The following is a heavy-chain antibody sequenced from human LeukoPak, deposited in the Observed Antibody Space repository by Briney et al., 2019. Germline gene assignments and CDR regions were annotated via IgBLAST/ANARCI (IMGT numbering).Heavy chain of an antibody. J-gene: IGHJ4*02. CDR2: ISAYTGDT. CDR1: GYTFSSYG. D-gene: IGHD6-13*01. Sequence: GASVKVSCMASGYTFSSYGVNWVRQAPGQGLEWMGWISAYTGDTNYPQKFQGRVTMTRDTSISTAYMELSRLRSDDTAVYYCARSSRDSSWSEDWGQGTLVTVSS. V-gene: IGHV1-18*01. CDR3: ARSSRDSSWSED.